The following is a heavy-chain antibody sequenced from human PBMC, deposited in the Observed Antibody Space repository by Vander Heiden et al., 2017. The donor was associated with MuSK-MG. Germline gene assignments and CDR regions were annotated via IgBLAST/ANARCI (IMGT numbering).Heavy chain of an antibody. J-gene: IGHJ6*02. CDR3: ARDLWVRGVTSDYYYYGMDG. Sequence: EVQLVESGGGLVKPGGSLRLSCAASGFTFSSYSMNWVRQAPGKGLEWVSSISSSSSYIYYADSVKGRFTISRDNAKNSLYLQMNSLRAEDTAVYYCARDLWVRGVTSDYYYYGMDGWGQGTTVTVSS. CDR2: ISSSSSYI. D-gene: IGHD3-10*01. V-gene: IGHV3-21*01. CDR1: GFTFSSYS.